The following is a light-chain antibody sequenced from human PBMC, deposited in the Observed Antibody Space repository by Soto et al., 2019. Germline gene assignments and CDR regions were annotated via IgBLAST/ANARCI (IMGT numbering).Light chain of an antibody. Sequence: DIVMSQSPDSLAVSLGERATINCKSSQSILYTSNSKNYLAWYQKKPGQPPKLLFYWASTRQSGVPDRFIGSGSGADFTLTISSLQAEDVAVYYCQQFDSSPWTFGQGTKVEIK. V-gene: IGKV4-1*01. J-gene: IGKJ1*01. CDR2: WAS. CDR1: QSILYTSNSKNY. CDR3: QQFDSSPWT.